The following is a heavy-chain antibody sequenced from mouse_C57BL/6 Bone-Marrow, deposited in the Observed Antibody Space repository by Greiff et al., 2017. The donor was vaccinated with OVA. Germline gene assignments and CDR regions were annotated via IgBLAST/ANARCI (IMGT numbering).Heavy chain of an antibody. CDR3: ARDQGTTVDLYAMDY. CDR2: ISYDGSN. CDR1: GYSITSGSY. D-gene: IGHD1-1*01. Sequence: EVQLQQSGPGLVKPSQSLSLTCSVTGYSITSGSYWNWIRQFPGNTLEWMGYISYDGSNNYNPSLKNRISITRDTSKNQFFLKLNSVTTEDTATYYCARDQGTTVDLYAMDYWGQGTSVTVSS. V-gene: IGHV3-6*01. J-gene: IGHJ4*01.